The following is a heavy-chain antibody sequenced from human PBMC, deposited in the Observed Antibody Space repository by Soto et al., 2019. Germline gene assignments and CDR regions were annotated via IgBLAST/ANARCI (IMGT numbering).Heavy chain of an antibody. D-gene: IGHD1-26*01. Sequence: QVQLVQSGAEVKKPGASVRVSCKASGYPFSSYGITWVRQAPGQGLEWVGWISAYNGNTNYAQRLQGRVTMTTDTSRGPANMDLRGLGSDDTAMSFCARNGMGGWMPKHFWGQGTQVTFSS. CDR1: GYPFSSYG. J-gene: IGHJ4*02. V-gene: IGHV1-18*04. CDR2: ISAYNGNT. CDR3: ARNGMGGWMPKHF.